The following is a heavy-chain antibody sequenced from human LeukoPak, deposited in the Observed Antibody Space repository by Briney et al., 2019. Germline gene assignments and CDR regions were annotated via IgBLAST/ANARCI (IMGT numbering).Heavy chain of an antibody. J-gene: IGHJ6*03. Sequence: GGSLRLSCAASGFTFSYWMSWVRQAPGKGLEWVANIKQDGSEKSYVDSVKGRFTISRDNAKNSLYLQMNSLRAEDTAEYYCAKAGRGGAITMVRGVKGDYYYMDVWGKGTTVSISS. V-gene: IGHV3-7*03. CDR3: AKAGRGGAITMVRGVKGDYYYMDV. CDR2: IKQDGSEK. D-gene: IGHD3-10*01. CDR1: GFTFSYW.